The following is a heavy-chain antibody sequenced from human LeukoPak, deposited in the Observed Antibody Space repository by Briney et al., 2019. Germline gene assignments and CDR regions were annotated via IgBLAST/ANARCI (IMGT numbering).Heavy chain of an antibody. CDR3: TRDAYNFNDFDY. J-gene: IGHJ4*02. D-gene: IGHD5-24*01. CDR1: EFTFSNYA. V-gene: IGHV3-30*17. Sequence: GGSLRLSCAVSEFTFSNYAMHWVRQPPGKRLEWVAVVSSHGNDGYYADSVRGRFTISRDNSKNTLYLQIDSLRLEDTAIYYCTRDAYNFNDFDYWGQGTLVTVSS. CDR2: VSSHGNDG.